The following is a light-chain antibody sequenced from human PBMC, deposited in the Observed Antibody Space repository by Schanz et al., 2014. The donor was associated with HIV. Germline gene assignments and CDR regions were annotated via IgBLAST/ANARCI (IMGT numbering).Light chain of an antibody. Sequence: QSALTQPPSASGSPGQSVTISCTGTTSDIGNHDFVSWYQQHPGKAPKLMIYDVTKRPSGVPDRFSGSKSGTSGSLAISGLQSEDEADYYCAAWDDSLNGPVFGGGTKLTVL. CDR3: AAWDDSLNGPV. CDR2: DVT. V-gene: IGLV2-8*01. J-gene: IGLJ3*02. CDR1: TSDIGNHDF.